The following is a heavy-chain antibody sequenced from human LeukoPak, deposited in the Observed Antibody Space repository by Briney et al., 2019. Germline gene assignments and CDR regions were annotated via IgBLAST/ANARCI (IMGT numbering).Heavy chain of an antibody. D-gene: IGHD4-17*01. CDR1: GYSISSGYY. CDR2: IYYSGTT. J-gene: IGHJ5*02. Sequence: TSETLSLTCTVSGYSISSGYYWGWIRQPPGKGLERIGSIYYSGTTYYNPSLKSRVTLSVDTSKNQFSLKLSSVTAADTAVYYCARGPYTIYGDYVFINWFDPWGQGTLVTVSS. CDR3: ARGPYTIYGDYVFINWFDP. V-gene: IGHV4-38-2*02.